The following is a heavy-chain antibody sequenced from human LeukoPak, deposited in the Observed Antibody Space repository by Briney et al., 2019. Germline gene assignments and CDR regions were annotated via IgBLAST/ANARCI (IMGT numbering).Heavy chain of an antibody. J-gene: IGHJ4*02. Sequence: SETLSLTCTVSGGPINRYYWSWIRQPAGKGLEWIGRIYTSGSTNYNPSLKSRVTMSVDTSKNQIYLKLSSVTAADTAVYYCARDPLHDYADSTGYWGQGTLVTVSS. CDR1: GGPINRYY. V-gene: IGHV4-4*07. D-gene: IGHD4-17*01. CDR2: IYTSGST. CDR3: ARDPLHDYADSTGY.